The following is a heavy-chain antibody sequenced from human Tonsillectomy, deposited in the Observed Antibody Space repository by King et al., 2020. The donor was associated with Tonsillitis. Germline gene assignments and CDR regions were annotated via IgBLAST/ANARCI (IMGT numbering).Heavy chain of an antibody. CDR2: ISYDGSNK. Sequence: VQLVESGGGVVQPGRSLRLSCAASGFTFSSYGMHWVRQAPGKGLEWVAVISYDGSNKYYADSVKGRFTISRDDSKNTLYLQMNSLRAEDTAVYYCAKAAYGYCSSTNCPFDYWGQGTLVTVSS. D-gene: IGHD2-2*01. CDR1: GFTFSSYG. J-gene: IGHJ4*02. V-gene: IGHV3-30*18. CDR3: AKAAYGYCSSTNCPFDY.